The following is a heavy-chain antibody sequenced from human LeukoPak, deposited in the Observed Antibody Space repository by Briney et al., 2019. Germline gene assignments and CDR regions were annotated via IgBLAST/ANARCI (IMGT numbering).Heavy chain of an antibody. CDR2: IYPDDTDS. CDR1: GYSFDYYW. CDR3: ARVGSVTNFGVVSYYFDY. V-gene: IGHV5-51*01. Sequence: GESLKISCKASGYSFDYYWIAWVRQMPGKGLEWMGIIYPDDTDSTYSPSFQGQVTISVDKSINTAYLQWISLKASNTAIYYCARVGSVTNFGVVSYYFDYWGQGTLVTVSS. D-gene: IGHD3-3*01. J-gene: IGHJ4*02.